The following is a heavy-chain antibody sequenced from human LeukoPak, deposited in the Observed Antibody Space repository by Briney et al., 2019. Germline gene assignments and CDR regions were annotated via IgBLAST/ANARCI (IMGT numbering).Heavy chain of an antibody. CDR1: GGTFSSYA. J-gene: IGHJ3*02. Sequence: SVKVSCKASGGTFSSYAISWVRQAPGQGLEWMGRVIPILGIANYAQKFQGRVTITADKSTSTAYMELSSLRSEDTAVYYRARDGYDDAFDIWGQGTMVTVSS. D-gene: IGHD6-13*01. CDR3: ARDGYDDAFDI. V-gene: IGHV1-69*04. CDR2: VIPILGIA.